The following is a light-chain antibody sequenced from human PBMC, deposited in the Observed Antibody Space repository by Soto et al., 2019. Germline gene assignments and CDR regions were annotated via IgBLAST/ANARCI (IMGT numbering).Light chain of an antibody. CDR2: KDT. J-gene: IGLJ3*02. CDR1: ALPKQY. CDR3: QSADSSGTYVV. Sequence: SYELTQSPSVSVSPGQTARITCSGDALPKQYANWYQQKPGQAPVVVIYKDTERPSRIPQRFSGSTSGTTVTLTISGVQAEDEADYYCQSADSSGTYVVFGAGTKLTVL. V-gene: IGLV3-25*02.